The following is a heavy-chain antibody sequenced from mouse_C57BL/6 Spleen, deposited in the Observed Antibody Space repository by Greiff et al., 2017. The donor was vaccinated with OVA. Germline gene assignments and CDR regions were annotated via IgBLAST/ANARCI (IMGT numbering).Heavy chain of an antibody. V-gene: IGHV5-6*02. CDR1: GFTFSSYG. J-gene: IGHJ4*01. CDR2: ISSGGSYT. Sequence: DVMLVESGGDLVKPGGSLKLSCAASGFTFSSYGMSWVRQTPDKRLEWVATISSGGSYTYYPDSVKGRFTISRDNAKNTLYLQMSSLKSEDTAMYYCARQGDTTVVAEGDMDYWGQGTSVTVSS. D-gene: IGHD1-1*01. CDR3: ARQGDTTVVAEGDMDY.